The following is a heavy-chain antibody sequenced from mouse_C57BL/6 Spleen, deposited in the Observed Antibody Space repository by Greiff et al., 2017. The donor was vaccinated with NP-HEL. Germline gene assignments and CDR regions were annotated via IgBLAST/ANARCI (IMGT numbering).Heavy chain of an antibody. D-gene: IGHD1-1*01. J-gene: IGHJ4*01. CDR1: GYTFTSYT. Sequence: VQLQQSGAELARPGASVKMSCKASGYTFTSYTMHWVKQRPGQGLEWIGYINPSSGYTKYNQKFKDKATLTADKSSSTAYMQLSSLTSEDSAVYYCASPPITTVVADYAMDYWGQGTSVTVSS. V-gene: IGHV1-4*01. CDR2: INPSSGYT. CDR3: ASPPITTVVADYAMDY.